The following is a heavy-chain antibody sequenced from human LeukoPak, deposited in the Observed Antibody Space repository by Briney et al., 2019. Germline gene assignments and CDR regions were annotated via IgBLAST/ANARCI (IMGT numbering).Heavy chain of an antibody. CDR3: ARTTLPEYYYYYYGMDV. CDR1: GLTFSSYE. J-gene: IGHJ6*02. D-gene: IGHD1-14*01. Sequence: GGSLRLSCAASGLTFSSYEMNWVRQAPGKGLEWVSYISSSGSTIYYADSVKGRFTISRDNAKNSLYLQMNSLRAEDTAVYYCARTTLPEYYYYYYGMDVWGQGTTVTVSS. CDR2: ISSSGSTI. V-gene: IGHV3-48*03.